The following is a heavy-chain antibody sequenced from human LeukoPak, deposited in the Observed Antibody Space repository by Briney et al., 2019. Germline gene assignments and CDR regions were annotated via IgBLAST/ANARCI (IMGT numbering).Heavy chain of an antibody. J-gene: IGHJ6*03. CDR1: GGSFSGYY. Sequence: SESLSLTCAVYGGSFSGYYWSWIRQPPGKGLEWIGEMNHSGSTNYNPSLKSRVTISVDTSKNQFSLKLSSVTAADTAVYYCARISGDFQPYYYYYMDVWGKGTTVTISS. CDR3: ARISGDFQPYYYYYMDV. D-gene: IGHD2-21*02. V-gene: IGHV4-34*01. CDR2: MNHSGST.